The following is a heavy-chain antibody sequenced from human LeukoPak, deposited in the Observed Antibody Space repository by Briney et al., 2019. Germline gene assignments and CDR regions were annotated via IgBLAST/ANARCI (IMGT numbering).Heavy chain of an antibody. CDR3: ARADGEQLVPAIRGLNNWFDP. V-gene: IGHV3-11*01. CDR2: ISSSGSTI. CDR1: GFTFSDYY. Sequence: GGSLRLSCAASGFTFSDYYMSWIRQAPGKGLEWVSYISSSGSTIYYADSVKGRFTISRDNAKNSLYLQMNSLRAEDTAVYYCARADGEQLVPAIRGLNNWFDPWGQGTLVPVSS. D-gene: IGHD6-6*01. J-gene: IGHJ5*02.